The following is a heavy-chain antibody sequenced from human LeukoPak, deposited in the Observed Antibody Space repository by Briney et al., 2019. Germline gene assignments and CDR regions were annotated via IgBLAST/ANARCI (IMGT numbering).Heavy chain of an antibody. CDR1: GGSISSGGYY. D-gene: IGHD4-17*01. CDR2: IYYSGST. Sequence: PSRTLSLTCTVSGGSISSGGYYWSWIRQHPGKGLEWIGYIYYSGSTYYNPSLKSRVTISVDTSKNQFSLKLSSVTAADTAVYYCARATYGDVYYFDYWGQGTLVTVSS. J-gene: IGHJ4*02. V-gene: IGHV4-31*03. CDR3: ARATYGDVYYFDY.